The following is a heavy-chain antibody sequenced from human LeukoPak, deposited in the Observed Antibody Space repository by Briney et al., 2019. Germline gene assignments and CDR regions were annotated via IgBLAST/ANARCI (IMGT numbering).Heavy chain of an antibody. CDR3: AREVCSTSCYNDY. CDR2: INPNSGGT. CDR1: GKTFTGYY. V-gene: IGHV1-2*02. J-gene: IGHJ4*02. D-gene: IGHD2-2*02. Sequence: ASVKFSSKASGKTFTGYYINWVRQAPGQGLKGMGWINPNSGGTNYARKFQGRVTMTRDTSISTAYMELSRLRSDDTAVYYCAREVCSTSCYNDYWGQGTLVTVSS.